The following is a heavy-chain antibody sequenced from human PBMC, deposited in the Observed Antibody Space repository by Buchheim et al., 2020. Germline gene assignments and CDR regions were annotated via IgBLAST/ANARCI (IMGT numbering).Heavy chain of an antibody. CDR1: GFTFSSYA. CDR2: ISGSGGTT. Sequence: EVQLLESGGGLVQSGGSLRLSCAASGFTFSSYAMTWVRQAPGKGLEWVSSISGSGGTTFYADSVKGRFPLSRDNSKNTVYLQMNGLRAEDTAIYYCAKDPHVEAAGTPQDYWGQGTL. J-gene: IGHJ4*02. V-gene: IGHV3-23*01. D-gene: IGHD6-13*01. CDR3: AKDPHVEAAGTPQDY.